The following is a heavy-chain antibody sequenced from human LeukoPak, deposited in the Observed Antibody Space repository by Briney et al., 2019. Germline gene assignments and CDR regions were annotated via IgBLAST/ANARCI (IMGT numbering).Heavy chain of an antibody. CDR1: GSTFSSYG. V-gene: IGHV3-30*18. CDR2: ISYDGSNK. CDR3: AKDLRGSFDY. J-gene: IGHJ4*02. D-gene: IGHD3-10*01. Sequence: PGGSLRLSCAASGSTFSSYGMHWVRQAPGKGLEGVAVISYDGSNKYYADSVKGRFTISRDNSKNTLYLQMNSLRAEDTAVYYCAKDLRGSFDYWGQGTLVTVSS.